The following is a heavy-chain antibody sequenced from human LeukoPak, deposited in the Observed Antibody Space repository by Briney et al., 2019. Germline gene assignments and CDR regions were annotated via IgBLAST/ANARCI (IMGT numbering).Heavy chain of an antibody. CDR3: ARDLYSSGWYPH. CDR2: ISSSSSYI. V-gene: IGHV3-21*01. J-gene: IGHJ4*02. D-gene: IGHD6-19*01. CDR1: GGSIPISTYY. Sequence: ETLSLTCTVSGGSIPISTYYWGWVRQPPGKGLEWVSSISSSSSYIYYAGSVKGRFTISRDNAKNSLYLQMNSLRAEDTAVYYCARDLYSSGWYPHWGQGTLVTVSS.